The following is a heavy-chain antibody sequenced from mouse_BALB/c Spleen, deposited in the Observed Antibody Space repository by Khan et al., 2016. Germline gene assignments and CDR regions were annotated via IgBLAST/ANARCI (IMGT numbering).Heavy chain of an antibody. CDR2: INPESSSI. CDR1: GFDFSRYW. J-gene: IGHJ3*01. D-gene: IGHD1-1*01. Sequence: EVKLLESGGGLVQPGGSLKLSCAAAGFDFSRYWMSWVRQAPGKGLEWIGEINPESSSINSTPSLKDQFIISRDNAKNTLYLQMSKVRSEDTALYYCAGPVTTGFAYWGLGTLVTVSA. CDR3: AGPVTTGFAY. V-gene: IGHV4-1*02.